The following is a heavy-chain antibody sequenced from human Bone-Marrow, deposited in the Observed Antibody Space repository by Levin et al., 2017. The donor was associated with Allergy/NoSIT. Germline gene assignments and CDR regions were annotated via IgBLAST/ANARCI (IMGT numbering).Heavy chain of an antibody. CDR3: ARGGYCSGSSCLGWFDP. D-gene: IGHD2-15*01. CDR1: GGSISSGSYY. V-gene: IGHV4-39*07. J-gene: IGHJ5*02. CDR2: IYYSGRT. Sequence: SQTLSLTCTVSGGSISSGSYYWGWIRQPPGKGLEWIGTIYYSGRTYYNPSLKSRVTISVATSKNQFSLKLNSVTAADTAVYYCARGGYCSGSSCLGWFDPWGQGTLVTVSS.